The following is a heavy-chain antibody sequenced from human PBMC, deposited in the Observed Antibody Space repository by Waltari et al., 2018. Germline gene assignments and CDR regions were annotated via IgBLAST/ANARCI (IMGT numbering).Heavy chain of an antibody. CDR3: AQYNHGSYEPPLRH. CDR2: ISPVYTT. J-gene: IGHJ4*02. V-gene: IGHV3-23*01. CDR1: GFSFSQAV. Sequence: HLLESGGRLVQPGGSLRLSCAASGFSFSQAVLGLVRQPPGKGLEWVSSISPVYTTFYAQSVRGRFIISRDASRTTVYLQMNSLSAEDTAVYYCAQYNHGSYEPPLRHWGQGTLVTVSS. D-gene: IGHD3-3*01.